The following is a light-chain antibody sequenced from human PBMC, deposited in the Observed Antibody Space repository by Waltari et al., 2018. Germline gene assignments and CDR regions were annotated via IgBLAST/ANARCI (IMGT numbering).Light chain of an antibody. CDR1: SSDVGGYNY. V-gene: IGLV2-14*03. J-gene: IGLJ2*01. CDR3: SSYISSDTLEL. CDR2: GVS. Sequence: HSALTQPASASGSPGQSITISCTGTSSDVGGYNYVSWYQQHPGKAPKLLIYGVSNRPSGRSKRFSGAKSGNTASLTISGLRAEDEADYYWSSYISSDTLELFGGGTSLTVL.